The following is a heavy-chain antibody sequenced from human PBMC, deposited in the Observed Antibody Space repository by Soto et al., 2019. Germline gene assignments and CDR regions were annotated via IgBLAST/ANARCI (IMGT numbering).Heavy chain of an antibody. CDR2: INHSGST. Sequence: SETLSLTCAVYGGSFGGYYWSWIRQPPGKGLEWIGEINHSGSTNYNPSLKSRVTISVDTSKNQFSLKLSSVTAADTAVYYCARGGGDYGGYYFDYWGQGTLVTVSS. V-gene: IGHV4-34*01. J-gene: IGHJ4*02. D-gene: IGHD4-17*01. CDR1: GGSFGGYY. CDR3: ARGGGDYGGYYFDY.